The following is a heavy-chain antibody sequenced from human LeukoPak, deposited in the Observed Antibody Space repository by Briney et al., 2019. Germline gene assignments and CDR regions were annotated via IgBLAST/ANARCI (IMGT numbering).Heavy chain of an antibody. D-gene: IGHD3-10*01. J-gene: IGHJ5*02. Sequence: PGGSLRLSCAASGFTFSSYGMHWVRQAPGKGLEWVAFIRYDGSNKYYADSVKGRFTISRDNSKNTLYLQMNSLRAEDTAVYYCAKDLTRYGSGNNWFDPWGQGTLVTVSS. CDR2: IRYDGSNK. CDR1: GFTFSSYG. V-gene: IGHV3-30*02. CDR3: AKDLTRYGSGNNWFDP.